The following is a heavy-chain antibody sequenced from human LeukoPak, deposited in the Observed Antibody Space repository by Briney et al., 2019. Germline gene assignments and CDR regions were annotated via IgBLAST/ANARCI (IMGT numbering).Heavy chain of an antibody. CDR1: GFTFSRYW. D-gene: IGHD2-21*01. V-gene: IGHV3-7*04. CDR2: IKEDGTKT. J-gene: IGHJ4*02. Sequence: GGSLRLSCAASGFTFSRYWMTWVRQAPGKGLERVANIKEDGTKTYYVHSVMSRFTLSRDKAQNTLYLQRDSLTLEDTAVYFCARGEVFCVYWGEGALVSVS. CDR3: ARGEVFCVY.